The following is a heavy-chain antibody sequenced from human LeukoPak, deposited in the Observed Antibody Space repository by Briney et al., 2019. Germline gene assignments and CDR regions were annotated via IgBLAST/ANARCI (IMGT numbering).Heavy chain of an antibody. V-gene: IGHV3-21*01. Sequence: GGSLRLSCAASGFTFSSYAMSWVRQAPGKGLEWVSAISGSSSSIYYADSVRGRFTISRDNAKNSLYLQMNSLRAEDTAVYYCARGTYYSDTTGYYYFHYWGQGTLVTVSS. J-gene: IGHJ4*02. CDR1: GFTFSSYA. CDR3: ARGTYYSDTTGYYYFHY. CDR2: ISGSSSSI. D-gene: IGHD3-22*01.